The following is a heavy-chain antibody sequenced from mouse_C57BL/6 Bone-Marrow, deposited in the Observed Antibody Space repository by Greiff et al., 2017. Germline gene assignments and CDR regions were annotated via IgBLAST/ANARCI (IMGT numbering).Heavy chain of an antibody. J-gene: IGHJ1*03. CDR3: AFTTVVAQDWYFDV. CDR1: GYTFTSYW. V-gene: IGHV1-52*01. Sequence: QVQLKESGAELVRPGSSVKLSCKASGYTFTSYWMHWVKQRPIQGLEWIGNIDPSDSETHYNQKFKDKATLTVDKSSSTAYMHLSSLTSEDSAVYYCAFTTVVAQDWYFDVWGTGTTVTVSS. CDR2: IDPSDSET. D-gene: IGHD1-1*01.